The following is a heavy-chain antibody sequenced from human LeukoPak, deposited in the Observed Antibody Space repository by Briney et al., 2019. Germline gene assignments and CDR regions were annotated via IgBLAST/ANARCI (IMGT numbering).Heavy chain of an antibody. V-gene: IGHV1-2*02. D-gene: IGHD2-2*01. J-gene: IGHJ4*02. CDR2: INPNSGGT. CDR3: ARISRYCSSTSCRILDY. CDR1: GYTFTGYY. Sequence: ASVKVSCKASGYTFTGYYMHWVRQAPGQGLEWMGWINPNSGGTNYAQKFQGRVTMTRDTSISTAYMELSRLRSDDTAVYYCARISRYCSSTSCRILDYWGQGTLVTVSS.